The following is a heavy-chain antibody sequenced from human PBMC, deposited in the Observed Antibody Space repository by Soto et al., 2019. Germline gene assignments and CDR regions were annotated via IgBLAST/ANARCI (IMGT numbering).Heavy chain of an antibody. J-gene: IGHJ3*02. CDR2: IKQDGSEK. Sequence: GGSLRLSCAASGFIFSSYWMSWVRQAPGKGLEWVANIKQDGSEKYYVDSVKGRFTISRDNAKNSLYLQMNSLRAEDTAVYYCARVFYDSSGYYYPDAFDIWGQGTMVTGSS. CDR3: ARVFYDSSGYYYPDAFDI. D-gene: IGHD3-22*01. V-gene: IGHV3-7*01. CDR1: GFIFSSYW.